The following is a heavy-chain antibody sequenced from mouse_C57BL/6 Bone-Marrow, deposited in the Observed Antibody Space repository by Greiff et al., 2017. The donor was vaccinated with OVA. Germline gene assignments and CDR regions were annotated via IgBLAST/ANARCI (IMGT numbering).Heavy chain of an antibody. V-gene: IGHV14-2*01. D-gene: IGHD1-1*01. J-gene: IGHJ2*01. CDR2: IDPEDGET. CDR1: GFNIKDYY. CDR3: ARNYGSSYGYFDY. Sequence: EVQLQQSGAELVKPGASVKLSCTASGFNIKDYYMHWVKQRTEQGLEWIGRIDPEDGETKYAPKFKGKATITADTSSNTAYLQLSSLTSEDTAVYYCARNYGSSYGYFDYWGQGTTLTVSS.